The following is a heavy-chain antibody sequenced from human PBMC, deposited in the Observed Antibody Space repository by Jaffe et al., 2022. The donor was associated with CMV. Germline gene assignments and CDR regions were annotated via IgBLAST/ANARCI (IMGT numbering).Heavy chain of an antibody. V-gene: IGHV4-59*08. J-gene: IGHJ6*03. CDR3: ASKIPTGGYGDYYYYYMDV. CDR2: IYYSGST. D-gene: IGHD4-17*01. Sequence: QVQLQESGPGLVKPSETLSLTCTVSGGSISSYYWSWIRQPPGKGLEWIGYIYYSGSTNYNPSLKSRVTISVDTSKNQFSLKLSSVTAADTAVYYCASKIPTGGYGDYYYYYMDVWGKGTTVTVSS. CDR1: GGSISSYY.